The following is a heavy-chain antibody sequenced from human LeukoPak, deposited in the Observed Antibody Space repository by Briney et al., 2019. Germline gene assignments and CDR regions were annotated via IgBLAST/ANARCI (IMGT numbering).Heavy chain of an antibody. J-gene: IGHJ4*02. CDR3: AKDHRRDGYNFDRY. CDR1: GFTFSSYG. CDR2: IWCDGSNK. V-gene: IGHV3-33*06. Sequence: GGSLRLSCAASGFTFSSYGMHWVRRAPGKGLEWVAVIWCDGSNKYYADSVKGRFTISRDNSKNTLYLQMNSLRAEDTAVYYCAKDHRRDGYNFDRYWGQGTLVTVSS. D-gene: IGHD5-24*01.